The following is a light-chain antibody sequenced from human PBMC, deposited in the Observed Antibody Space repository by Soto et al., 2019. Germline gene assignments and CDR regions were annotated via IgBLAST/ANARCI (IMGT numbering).Light chain of an antibody. V-gene: IGKV4-1*01. CDR3: QQYNTFWT. CDR2: WAS. CDR1: QSVLYSSNNKNY. J-gene: IGKJ1*01. Sequence: DIVMTQSPDSLAVSLGERATINCKSSQSVLYSSNNKNYLAWYQQKPGQPPKALIYWASTRESGVPDRFSGSGSGTEFTLTINGLQPDDFATYYCQQYNTFWTFGQGTKVEVK.